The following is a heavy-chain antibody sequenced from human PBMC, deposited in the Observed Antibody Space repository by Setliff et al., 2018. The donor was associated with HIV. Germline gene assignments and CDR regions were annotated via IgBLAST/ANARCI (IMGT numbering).Heavy chain of an antibody. V-gene: IGHV1-69*13. CDR3: ARGLEEMAYYGMDV. J-gene: IGHJ6*02. CDR1: GDTFSTYS. CDR2: IIPIFGAA. Sequence: SVKVSCKTSGDTFSTYSLSWVRQAPGQGLEWMGGIIPIFGAAKYAPKFQSRVTITADESTSTAYMDLSSLTSEDTAVYYCARGLEEMAYYGMDVWGQGTTVTVSS. D-gene: IGHD5-12*01.